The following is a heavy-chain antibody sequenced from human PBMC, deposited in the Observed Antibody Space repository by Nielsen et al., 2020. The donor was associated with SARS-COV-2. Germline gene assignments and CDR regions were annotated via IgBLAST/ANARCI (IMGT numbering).Heavy chain of an antibody. V-gene: IGHV4-59*12. CDR1: GGSISSYY. CDR3: ARGGMGLGYCSSTSCQKLKNWFDP. J-gene: IGHJ5*02. D-gene: IGHD2-2*01. Sequence: SETLSLTCTVSGGSISSYYWSWIRQPPGKGLEWIGYIYYSGSTNYNPSLKSRVTISVDTSKNQFSLKLSSVTAADTAVYYCARGGMGLGYCSSTSCQKLKNWFDPWGQGTLVTVSS. CDR2: IYYSGST.